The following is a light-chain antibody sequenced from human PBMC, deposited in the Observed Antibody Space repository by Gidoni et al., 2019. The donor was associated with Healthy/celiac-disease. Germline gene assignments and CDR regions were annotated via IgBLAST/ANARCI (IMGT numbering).Light chain of an antibody. Sequence: EIECWQSPCTLSLSPGERATLSCRASQSVSSCYLAWYQQKPGQAPRLLIYGASSRATGIPDRFRGSGSGTDFTLTISRLEPEDFAVYYCQQYGSSPYTFGQGPKLEIK. CDR3: QQYGSSPYT. CDR2: GAS. V-gene: IGKV3-20*01. CDR1: QSVSSCY. J-gene: IGKJ2*01.